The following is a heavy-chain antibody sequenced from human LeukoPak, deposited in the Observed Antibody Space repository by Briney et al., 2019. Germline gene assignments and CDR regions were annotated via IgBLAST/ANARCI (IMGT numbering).Heavy chain of an antibody. J-gene: IGHJ4*02. CDR2: ISGSGGST. V-gene: IGHV3-23*01. CDR3: AKTSQYAYYFDY. Sequence: GGSLRLSCAASGFTFSTNAMSWVRQAPGKGLEWVSAISGSGGSTYYADSVKGRFTISRDNSKSTLYLQMNSLRAEDTAVYYRAKTSQYAYYFDYWGQGTLVTVSS. CDR1: GFTFSTNA.